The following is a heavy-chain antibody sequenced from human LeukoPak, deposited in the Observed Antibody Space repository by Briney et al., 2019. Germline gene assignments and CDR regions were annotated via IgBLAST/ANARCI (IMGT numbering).Heavy chain of an antibody. CDR1: GFTFDDYA. CDR2: ISWNSGSI. J-gene: IGHJ4*02. CDR3: ARAPPFLGAVADIYFDY. V-gene: IGHV3-9*01. D-gene: IGHD6-19*01. Sequence: GRSLRLSCAASGFTFDDYAMHWVRQAPGKGLEWVSGISWNSGSIGYADSVKGRFTISRDNAKNSLYLQMNSLRAEDTALYYCARAPPFLGAVADIYFDYWGQGTLVTVSS.